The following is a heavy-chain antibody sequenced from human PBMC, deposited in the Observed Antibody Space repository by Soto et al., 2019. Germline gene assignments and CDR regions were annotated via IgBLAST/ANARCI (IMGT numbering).Heavy chain of an antibody. Sequence: QVQLVESGGGVVQPGRSLRLSCAASGFTFSSYAMHWVRQAPGTGLEWVAVISYDGSKKYYADSVKGRFTISRDNSKNTLYLQMNSLRAEDTAVYYCAKSGFTDIVVVPGYWGQGTLVTVSS. J-gene: IGHJ4*02. V-gene: IGHV3-30-3*02. D-gene: IGHD2-2*01. CDR1: GFTFSSYA. CDR2: ISYDGSKK. CDR3: AKSGFTDIVVVPGY.